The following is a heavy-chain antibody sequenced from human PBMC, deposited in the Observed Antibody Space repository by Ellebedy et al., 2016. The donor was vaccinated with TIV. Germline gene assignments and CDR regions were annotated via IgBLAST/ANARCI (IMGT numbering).Heavy chain of an antibody. CDR3: AKDLYPYGGGCFQY. J-gene: IGHJ4*02. Sequence: PGGSLRLSCAASGFTFSSFGMHWVRQAPGKVPEWVAFISNDETNKRYADSVNGRFTISSDNSHNNLYLRMDTLRTEDTAVYYCAKDLYPYGGGCFQYWGQGTLVSVSS. D-gene: IGHD6-19*01. V-gene: IGHV3-30*18. CDR2: ISNDETNK. CDR1: GFTFSSFG.